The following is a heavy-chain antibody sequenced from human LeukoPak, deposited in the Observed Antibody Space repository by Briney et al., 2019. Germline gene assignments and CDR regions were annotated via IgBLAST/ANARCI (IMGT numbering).Heavy chain of an antibody. CDR1: GFTFSDYE. CDR2: ISAGAGVI. Sequence: GGSLRLSCAASGFTFSDYEMNWVRQAPEKGLEWVSYISAGAGVIFYADSVKGRFSITRDNAKNSLFLQMNSLRAEDTAVYYCARVRITDTLTGYKQELDYWGRGTLVTVSS. CDR3: ARVRITDTLTGYKQELDY. V-gene: IGHV3-48*03. J-gene: IGHJ4*02. D-gene: IGHD3-9*01.